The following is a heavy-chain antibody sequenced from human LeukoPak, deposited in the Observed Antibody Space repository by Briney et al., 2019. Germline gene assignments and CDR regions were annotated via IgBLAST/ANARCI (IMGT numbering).Heavy chain of an antibody. CDR2: ISFDESNK. CDR1: GFKFRSYG. V-gene: IGHV3-30*18. J-gene: IGHJ6*04. D-gene: IGHD3-10*02. CDR3: AELGITMIGGV. Sequence: PGRSLRLSCAASGFKFRSYGMHWVRQAPGKGLEWVALISFDESNKYYLDSVKGRFTISRDNAKNSLYLQMNSLRAEDTAVHYCAELGITMIGGVWGKGTTVTISS.